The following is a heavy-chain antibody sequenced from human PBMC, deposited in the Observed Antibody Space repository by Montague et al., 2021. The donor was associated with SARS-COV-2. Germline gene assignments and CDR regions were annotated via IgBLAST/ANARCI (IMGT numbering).Heavy chain of an antibody. D-gene: IGHD3-22*01. CDR2: VYHTGST. CDR3: VREKYYFDDSGSK. J-gene: IGHJ4*02. CDR1: GVSISSGSYY. Sequence: SETLSLTRSVSGVSISSGSYYRSWVRQPPGKGLEWIGYVYHTGSTNYNPSLKSRVTLSIDTSKNQFSLNLTSVTAADTAVYYCVREKYYFDDSGSKWGQGTLVTV. V-gene: IGHV4-61*01.